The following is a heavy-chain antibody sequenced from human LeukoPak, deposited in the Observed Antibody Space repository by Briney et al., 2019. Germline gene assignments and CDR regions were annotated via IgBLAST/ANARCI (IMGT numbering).Heavy chain of an antibody. V-gene: IGHV3-53*01. D-gene: IGHD2-15*01. J-gene: IGHJ4*02. Sequence: GGSLRLSCAASGFTVSSSYMYWVRQAPGKGLEWVSFFYRGDSTYYADSVQGRFTISRDNSKSTLCLQMNSLRAEDTAVYYCAKQLGYCSDGSCYFPYWGQGTLVTVSS. CDR1: GFTVSSSY. CDR2: FYRGDST. CDR3: AKQLGYCSDGSCYFPY.